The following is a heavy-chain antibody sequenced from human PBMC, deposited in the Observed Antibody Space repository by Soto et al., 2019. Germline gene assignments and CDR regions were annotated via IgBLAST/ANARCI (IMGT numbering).Heavy chain of an antibody. CDR3: AKPKARGYSSGWYYFDY. D-gene: IGHD6-19*01. Sequence: GGSLRLSCAASGFTFSSYAMHWVRQAPGKGLEWVAVISYDGSNKYYADSVKGRFTISRDNSKNTLYLQMNSLRAEDTAVYYCAKPKARGYSSGWYYFDYWGQGTLVTVSS. CDR1: GFTFSSYA. V-gene: IGHV3-30*18. J-gene: IGHJ4*02. CDR2: ISYDGSNK.